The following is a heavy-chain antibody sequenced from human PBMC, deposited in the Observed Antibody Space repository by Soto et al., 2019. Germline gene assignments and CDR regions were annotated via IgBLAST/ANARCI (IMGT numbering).Heavy chain of an antibody. D-gene: IGHD3-3*02. Sequence: LSLTCAVSGGSFSGYFWTWIRQAPGKGLEWIGEITHSGGTNYNSSLKSRVMISVDTSKKQFSLILSSVTAADTAVYYCARDRQFYHFWSGYENEGPDGLDVWGQGTTVTVSS. CDR3: ARDRQFYHFWSGYENEGPDGLDV. CDR2: ITHSGGT. J-gene: IGHJ6*02. V-gene: IGHV4-34*01. CDR1: GGSFSGYF.